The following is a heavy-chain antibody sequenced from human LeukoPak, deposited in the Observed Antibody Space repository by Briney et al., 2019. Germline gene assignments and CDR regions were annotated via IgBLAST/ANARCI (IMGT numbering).Heavy chain of an antibody. Sequence: PSETLSLTCAVYGGSFSDYDWSWIHQPPGKGLEWIGEINQSGSTNCAPSLKSRVSMSIDTSKSQFSLNLRSVTAADTAVYYCARYVPVKTGTTRASFDYWGQGALVTVSS. V-gene: IGHV4-34*01. D-gene: IGHD1-1*01. CDR3: ARYVPVKTGTTRASFDY. CDR1: GGSFSDYD. J-gene: IGHJ4*02. CDR2: INQSGST.